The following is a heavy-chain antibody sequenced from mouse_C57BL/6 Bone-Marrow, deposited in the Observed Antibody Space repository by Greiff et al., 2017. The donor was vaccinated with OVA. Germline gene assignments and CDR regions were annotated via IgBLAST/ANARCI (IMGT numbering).Heavy chain of an antibody. Sequence: VQLQQSGAELARPGASVKLSCRASGYTFTSYGISWVKQRPGRGLEWIGEIYPRSGNTYYNEKFKGKATLTADKSSSTAYMELRSLTSEDSAVYFCARPDGSWFAYWGQGTLVTVSA. CDR1: GYTFTSYG. V-gene: IGHV1-81*01. J-gene: IGHJ3*01. CDR2: IYPRSGNT. CDR3: ARPDGSWFAY. D-gene: IGHD2-3*01.